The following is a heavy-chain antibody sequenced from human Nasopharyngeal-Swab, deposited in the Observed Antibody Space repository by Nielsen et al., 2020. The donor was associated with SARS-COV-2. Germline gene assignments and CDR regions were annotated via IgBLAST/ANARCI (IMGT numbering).Heavy chain of an antibody. V-gene: IGHV3-73*01. CDR1: GFPFSDSA. Sequence: LSLTCAASGFPFSDSAIHWVRQASGEGLEWVARIRSKGNNYATAYSASVKGRFIIFRDDPTNTAYLQMNSLKTEDTAMYYCTRCGGGCYSGRDYWGQGTLVTVSS. CDR3: TRCGGGCYSGRDY. D-gene: IGHD2-15*01. J-gene: IGHJ4*02. CDR2: IRSKGNNYAT.